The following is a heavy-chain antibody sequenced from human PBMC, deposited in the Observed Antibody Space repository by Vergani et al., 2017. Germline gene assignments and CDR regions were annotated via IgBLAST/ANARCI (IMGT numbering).Heavy chain of an antibody. Sequence: QVQLQQWGAGLLKPSETLSLTCAAYGGSFSGYYWSWIRQPPGKGLEWIGEINHSGSTNYNPSLKSRVTISVETSKNQFSLKLSSVTAADTAVYYCAGFREWLRGAFDIWGQGTMVTVSS. D-gene: IGHD3-3*01. CDR3: AGFREWLRGAFDI. CDR1: GGSFSGYY. J-gene: IGHJ3*02. CDR2: INHSGST. V-gene: IGHV4-34*01.